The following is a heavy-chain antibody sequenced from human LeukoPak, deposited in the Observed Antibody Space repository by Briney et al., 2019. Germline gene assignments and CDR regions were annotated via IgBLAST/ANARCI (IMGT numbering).Heavy chain of an antibody. CDR3: ARVQYYYDSSGSTKYWFDP. D-gene: IGHD3-22*01. J-gene: IGHJ5*02. V-gene: IGHV4-59*12. Sequence: SETLSLTCTVSGGSISSYYWSWIRQPPGKGLEWIGYIYYSGSTYYNPSLKSRVTISVDTSKNQFSLKLSSVTAADTAVYYCARVQYYYDSSGSTKYWFDPWGQGTLVTVSS. CDR2: IYYSGST. CDR1: GGSISSYY.